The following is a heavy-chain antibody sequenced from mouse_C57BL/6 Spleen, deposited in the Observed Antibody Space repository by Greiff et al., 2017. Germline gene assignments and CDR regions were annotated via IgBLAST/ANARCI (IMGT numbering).Heavy chain of an antibody. CDR2: IWSGGST. D-gene: IGHD2-4*01. J-gene: IGHJ4*01. CDR1: GSSLPSYG. V-gene: IGHV2-2*01. Sequence: QVQLQQPGPGLVQPSQSLSITCTVSGSSLPSYGVHWVRQSPGTGLGWLGGIWSGGSTDYNAAFISRLSISKDNSKSQVFFKMNSLQADDTAIYYCARGDYDEDYAMDYWGQGTSVTVSS. CDR3: ARGDYDEDYAMDY.